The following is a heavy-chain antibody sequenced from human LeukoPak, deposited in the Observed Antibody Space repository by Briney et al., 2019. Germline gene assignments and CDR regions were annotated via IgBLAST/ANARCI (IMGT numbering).Heavy chain of an antibody. Sequence: SLRLSCAASGFAFSTYWMHWVRQAPGKGLEWVSGISWNSGSIGYADSVKGRFTISRDNAKNSLYLQMNSLRAGDTALYYCAKDGSSSWFEVFPDYWGQGTLVTVSS. CDR1: GFAFSTYW. V-gene: IGHV3-9*01. CDR3: AKDGSSSWFEVFPDY. J-gene: IGHJ4*02. CDR2: ISWNSGSI. D-gene: IGHD6-13*01.